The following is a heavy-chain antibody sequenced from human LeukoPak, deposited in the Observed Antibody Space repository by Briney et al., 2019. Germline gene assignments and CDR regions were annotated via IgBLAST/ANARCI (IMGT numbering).Heavy chain of an antibody. Sequence: ASVKVSCKASGGTFSSYAISWVRQAPGQGLEWMGRIIPILGIANYAQKFQGRVTITADKSTSTAYMELSSLRSEDTAVYYCARDLRPEYYYDSSAIRGFDYWGQGTLVTVSS. CDR1: GGTFSSYA. J-gene: IGHJ4*02. D-gene: IGHD3-22*01. V-gene: IGHV1-69*04. CDR2: IIPILGIA. CDR3: ARDLRPEYYYDSSAIRGFDY.